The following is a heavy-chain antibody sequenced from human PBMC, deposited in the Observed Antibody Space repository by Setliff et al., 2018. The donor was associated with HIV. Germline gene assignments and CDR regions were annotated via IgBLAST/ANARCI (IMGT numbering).Heavy chain of an antibody. Sequence: PGGSLRLSCAASGFNVNNKYMSWVRQAPGKGLEWVSIIYSDDYTKYADSLKGRFTISRDTSKNTLYLQMNSLTSEDTAFYYCARGRINYGDYYYWGQGTLVTVSS. D-gene: IGHD4-17*01. CDR2: IYSDDYT. CDR3: ARGRINYGDYYY. CDR1: GFNVNNKY. J-gene: IGHJ4*02. V-gene: IGHV3-66*01.